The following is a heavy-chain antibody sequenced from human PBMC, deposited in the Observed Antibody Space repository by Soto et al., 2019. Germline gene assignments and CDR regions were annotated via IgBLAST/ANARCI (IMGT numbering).Heavy chain of an antibody. CDR2: ITGSGGST. D-gene: IGHD4-17*01. CDR1: GFTFSTYA. Sequence: EVQLLESGGGLVQPGGSLRLSCAASGFTFSTYAMIWVRQAPGKGLEWVSVITGSGGSTYYAVSVKGRFTISRDTSNNTMFVQMNSLRAEDTAGYDCAKDRYGHSGGSDYWGQGSLVTVSS. V-gene: IGHV3-23*01. CDR3: AKDRYGHSGGSDY. J-gene: IGHJ4*02.